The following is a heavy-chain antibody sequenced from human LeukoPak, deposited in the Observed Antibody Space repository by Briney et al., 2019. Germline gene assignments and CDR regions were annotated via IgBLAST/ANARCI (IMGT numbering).Heavy chain of an antibody. Sequence: SETLSLTCAVYGGSFSGYYWSWIRQHPGKGLEWIGYIYYSGSTYYNPSLKSRVTISVDTSKNQFSLKLSSVTAADTAVYYCARVLRYYYGSGEFDPWGQGTLVTVSS. CDR3: ARVLRYYYGSGEFDP. D-gene: IGHD3-10*01. V-gene: IGHV4-31*11. CDR2: IYYSGST. J-gene: IGHJ5*02. CDR1: GGSFSGYY.